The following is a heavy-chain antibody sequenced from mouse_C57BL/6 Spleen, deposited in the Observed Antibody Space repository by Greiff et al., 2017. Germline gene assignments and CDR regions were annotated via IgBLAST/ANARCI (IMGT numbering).Heavy chain of an antibody. Sequence: VKVVESGPGLVQPSQSLSITCTVSGFLLTSYGVHWVRQSPGKGLEWLGVIWRGGSTDYNAAFMSRLSITKDNSKSQVFFKMNSLQADDTAIYYCAKDYYGSSYDEAWFAYWGQGTLVTVSA. V-gene: IGHV2-5*01. CDR3: AKDYYGSSYDEAWFAY. CDR2: IWRGGST. CDR1: GFLLTSYG. J-gene: IGHJ3*01. D-gene: IGHD1-1*01.